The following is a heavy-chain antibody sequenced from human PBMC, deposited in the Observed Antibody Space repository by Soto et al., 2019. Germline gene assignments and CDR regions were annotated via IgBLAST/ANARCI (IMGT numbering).Heavy chain of an antibody. D-gene: IGHD5-18*01. Sequence: QVQLVQSGAEVKKPGASVKVSCKASGYTFTNYGITWVRRAPGQGLEWMGWISASNGNTNYAQKLQGRVTMTTDTSTSTVYMELRSLRSDDTAVYYCASRSGQLPDYFDYWGQGTLVTVSS. J-gene: IGHJ4*02. CDR1: GYTFTNYG. CDR2: ISASNGNT. V-gene: IGHV1-18*01. CDR3: ASRSGQLPDYFDY.